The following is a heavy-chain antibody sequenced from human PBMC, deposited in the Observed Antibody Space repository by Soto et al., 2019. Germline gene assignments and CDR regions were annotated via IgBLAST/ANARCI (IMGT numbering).Heavy chain of an antibody. CDR1: GYTFTSYG. CDR3: ARGANDFWSGYYTWFDP. D-gene: IGHD3-3*01. Sequence: ASVKVSCKASGYTFTSYGISWVRQAPGQGLEWMGWISAYNGNTNYAQKLQGRVTMTTDTSTSTAYMELRSLRSGDTAVYYCARGANDFWSGYYTWFDPWGQGTLVTVSS. J-gene: IGHJ5*02. CDR2: ISAYNGNT. V-gene: IGHV1-18*01.